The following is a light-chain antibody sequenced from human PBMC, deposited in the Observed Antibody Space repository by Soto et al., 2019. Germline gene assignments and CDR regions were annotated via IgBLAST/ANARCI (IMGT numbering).Light chain of an antibody. CDR1: SSDVGTYSF. Sequence: QSALTQPASVSGSPGQSIAISCTGTSSDVGTYSFVSWYQQHPGKAPKLLIYDVSNRPSGVSNRFSGSKSGNTASLTISGLQAEDEADYYCSSYTSSTVVFGGGTKVTVL. CDR2: DVS. V-gene: IGLV2-14*03. J-gene: IGLJ2*01. CDR3: SSYTSSTVV.